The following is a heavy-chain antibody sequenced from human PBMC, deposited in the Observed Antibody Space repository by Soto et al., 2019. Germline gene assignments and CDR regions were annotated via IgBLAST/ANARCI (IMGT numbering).Heavy chain of an antibody. Sequence: PGGSLRLSCAASGFTFSSYSMNWVRQAPGKGLEWVSSISSSSSYIYYADSVKGRFTISRDNAKNSLYLQMNSLRAEDAAVYYCARGPRLLRFLEWFGVERYYYMDVWGKGTTVTVSS. CDR2: ISSSSSYI. V-gene: IGHV3-21*01. J-gene: IGHJ6*03. CDR3: ARGPRLLRFLEWFGVERYYYMDV. D-gene: IGHD3-3*01. CDR1: GFTFSSYS.